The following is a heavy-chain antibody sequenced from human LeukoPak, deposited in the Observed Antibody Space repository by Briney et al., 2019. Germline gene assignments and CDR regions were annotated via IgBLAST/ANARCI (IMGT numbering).Heavy chain of an antibody. V-gene: IGHV4-59*01. CDR2: IYYSGST. CDR1: GGSISSYY. J-gene: IGHJ6*02. Sequence: EASETLSLTCTVSGGSISSYYWSWIRQPPGKGLEWIGYIYYSGSTNYNPSLKSRVTISVDTSKNQFSLKLSSVTAADTAVYYCARASDYYYYYGMDVWGQGTTVTVSS. CDR3: ARASDYYYYYGMDV.